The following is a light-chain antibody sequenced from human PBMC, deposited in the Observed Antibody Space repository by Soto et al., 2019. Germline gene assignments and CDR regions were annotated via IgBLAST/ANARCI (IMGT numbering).Light chain of an antibody. Sequence: QSALTQPASVSGSPGQSITISCTGTSSDVGGYNYVSWYQQHPGKAPKLMIYEVSNRPSGVSNRFSGSKSGNTASLTISGLRAGDEADYYCSSYTSSSTPYAFGTGTKLTVL. CDR2: EVS. CDR1: SSDVGGYNY. CDR3: SSYTSSSTPYA. J-gene: IGLJ1*01. V-gene: IGLV2-14*01.